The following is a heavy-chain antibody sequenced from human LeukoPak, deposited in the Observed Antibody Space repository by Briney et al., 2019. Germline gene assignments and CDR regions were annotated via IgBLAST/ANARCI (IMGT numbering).Heavy chain of an antibody. CDR3: ARNGGHNQEH. Sequence: GSLRLSCAASGFTFTTSAMSWVRQPPGKGLEWIGEFSHSGITNFNPSLKSRVTISVDKSRNQFSLNLISVTAAGTAVYFCARNGGHNQEHWGQGTLVTVSS. D-gene: IGHD1-1*01. V-gene: IGHV4-4*01. J-gene: IGHJ4*02. CDR1: GFTFTTSAM. CDR2: FSHSGIT.